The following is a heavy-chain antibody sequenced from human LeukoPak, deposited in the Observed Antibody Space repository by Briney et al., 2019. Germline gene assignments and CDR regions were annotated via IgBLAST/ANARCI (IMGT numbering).Heavy chain of an antibody. CDR1: GYTFSDYY. D-gene: IGHD3-22*01. Sequence: ASVKVSCKASGYTFSDYYIHWVRQAPGQGLEWMGRINPNSGGTNYAQKFQGRVTMTRDTSISTAYMELSRLRSDDTALYYCARAGVWDYSDTSGYHNGAFDIWGQGTMVTVSS. V-gene: IGHV1-2*06. J-gene: IGHJ3*02. CDR3: ARAGVWDYSDTSGYHNGAFDI. CDR2: INPNSGGT.